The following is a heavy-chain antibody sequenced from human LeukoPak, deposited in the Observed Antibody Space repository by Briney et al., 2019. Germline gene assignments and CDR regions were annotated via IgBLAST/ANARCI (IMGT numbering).Heavy chain of an antibody. CDR1: GGTFSRYS. J-gene: IGHJ4*02. CDR2: TNPIVGAT. D-gene: IGHD4-23*01. CDR3: ARGRVMNDYGGNILEY. V-gene: IGHV1-69*13. Sequence: SVKVSCKAPGGTFSRYSISWVRQAPGQGLEWMGGTNPIVGATYYAQKFQGRVTISRDESTSTANMELSSLRPDDTAVYYCARGRVMNDYGGNILEYWGQGTLVTVSS.